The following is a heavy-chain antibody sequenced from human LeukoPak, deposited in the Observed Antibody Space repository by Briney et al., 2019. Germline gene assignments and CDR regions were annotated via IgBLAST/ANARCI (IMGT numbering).Heavy chain of an antibody. CDR1: GGSISSYC. V-gene: IGHV4-59*01. J-gene: IGHJ6*02. Sequence: SETLSLTCTVSGGSISSYCWSWIRQPPGKGLEWIGHIFYTGSINYNPSLRGRVTISVDTSKNHFSLKLSSVTAAETAVYYCARGVVVVAAAYSYYAMDVWGQGTTVTVSS. D-gene: IGHD2-15*01. CDR3: ARGVVVVAAAYSYYAMDV. CDR2: IFYTGSI.